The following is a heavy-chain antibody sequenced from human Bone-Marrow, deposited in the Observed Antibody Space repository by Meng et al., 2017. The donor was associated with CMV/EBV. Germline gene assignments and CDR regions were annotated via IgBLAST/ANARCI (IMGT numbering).Heavy chain of an antibody. V-gene: IGHV1-18*01. D-gene: IGHD3-10*01. CDR3: ARDMYGSGSYYYGMDV. CDR2: ISTSNGNT. CDR1: GGVFNAYT. J-gene: IGHJ6*02. Sequence: ASVKVSCKASGGVFNAYTFSWVRQAPGQGLEWMGWISTSNGNTIYAQKIQDRVTMTRETSTSTVYMELRSLRSDDTAVYYCARDMYGSGSYYYGMDVWGQGTTVTVSS.